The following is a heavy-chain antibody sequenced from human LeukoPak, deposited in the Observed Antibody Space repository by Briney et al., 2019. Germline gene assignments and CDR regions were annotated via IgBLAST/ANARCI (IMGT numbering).Heavy chain of an antibody. CDR2: ISSSGSTI. D-gene: IGHD3-16*02. V-gene: IGHV3-11*04. CDR1: GFTFSDYY. Sequence: GGSLRLSCAASGFTFSDYYMSWIRQAPGKGLEWVSYISSSGSTIYYADSVKGRFTISRDNAKNSLYLQMNSLRAEDTAVYYCAREGLYYDYVWGSYRPDAFDIWGQGTMVTVSS. CDR3: AREGLYYDYVWGSYRPDAFDI. J-gene: IGHJ3*02.